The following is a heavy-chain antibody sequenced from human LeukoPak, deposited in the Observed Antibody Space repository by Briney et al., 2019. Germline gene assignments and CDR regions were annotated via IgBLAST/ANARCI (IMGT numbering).Heavy chain of an antibody. D-gene: IGHD3-3*01. CDR3: ARDGDFWSGYWGAFDI. V-gene: IGHV4-61*01. CDR2: IYYSGST. J-gene: IGHJ3*02. Sequence: PSETLSLTCTVSGYSISSGYYWGWIRQPPGKGLEWIGYIYYSGSTNYNPSLKSRVTISVDTSKNQFSLKLSSVTAADTAVYYCARDGDFWSGYWGAFDIWGQGTMVTVSS. CDR1: GYSISSGYY.